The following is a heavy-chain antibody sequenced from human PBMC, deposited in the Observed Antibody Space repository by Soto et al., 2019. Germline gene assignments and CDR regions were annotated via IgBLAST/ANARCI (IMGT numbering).Heavy chain of an antibody. J-gene: IGHJ6*02. D-gene: IGHD3-22*01. CDR3: ARDLILQKRGAMIVGDYYYYYGMDV. Sequence: PSETLSLTCTVSGGSISSGGYYWSWIRQHPGKGLEWIGYIYYSGSTYYNPSLKSRVTISVDTSKNQFSLKLSSVTAADTAVYYCARDLILQKRGAMIVGDYYYYYGMDVWGQGTTVTVSS. CDR1: GGSISSGGYY. V-gene: IGHV4-31*03. CDR2: IYYSGST.